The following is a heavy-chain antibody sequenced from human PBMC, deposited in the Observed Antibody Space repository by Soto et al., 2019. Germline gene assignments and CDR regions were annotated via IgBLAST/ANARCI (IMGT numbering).Heavy chain of an antibody. V-gene: IGHV3-53*01. Sequence: EVQLVESGGGLIQPGGSLRLSCAASGFTVSSNYMSWVRQAPGKGLEWVSVIYSGGSTYYADSVKGRSTISRDNSKNTVQLQMNSIRAEDTAVYYCAREWELPNYYGMDVWGQGTTVTVSS. CDR3: AREWELPNYYGMDV. CDR1: GFTVSSNY. J-gene: IGHJ6*02. CDR2: IYSGGST. D-gene: IGHD1-26*01.